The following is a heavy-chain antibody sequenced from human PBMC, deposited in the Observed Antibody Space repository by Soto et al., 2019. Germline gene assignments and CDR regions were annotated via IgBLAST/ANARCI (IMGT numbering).Heavy chain of an antibody. CDR3: ARRGVRSRSYYYAMDV. V-gene: IGHV3-11*01. J-gene: IGHJ6*02. CDR1: GFIFSDYY. Sequence: QVQLVESGGGLVKPGGSLRLSCAASGFIFSDYYMSWVRQAPGKGLEWVAYITSSGGTIYYADSVKGRFTVSRDNAKNSLLLQMNILRADDTAVYYGARRGVRSRSYYYAMDVWGQGTPVTVSS. D-gene: IGHD3-10*01. CDR2: ITSSGGTI.